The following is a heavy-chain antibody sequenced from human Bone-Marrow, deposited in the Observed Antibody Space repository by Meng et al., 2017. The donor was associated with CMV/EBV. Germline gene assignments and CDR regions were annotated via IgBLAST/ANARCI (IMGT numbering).Heavy chain of an antibody. D-gene: IGHD3-16*01. CDR2: IRSEKDGGSA. J-gene: IGHJ4*02. CDR1: GFSVSDLW. Sequence: GGSLRLSCAGYGFSVSDLWMIWVRQAPGRRLQWVGRIRSEKDGGSADYGMPEEGRFIISRDDSKKTLYLQMNDLKTEDAGLYYWATEKDVVGGADNWGQGTLVTVSS. CDR3: ATEKDVVGGADN. V-gene: IGHV3-15*01.